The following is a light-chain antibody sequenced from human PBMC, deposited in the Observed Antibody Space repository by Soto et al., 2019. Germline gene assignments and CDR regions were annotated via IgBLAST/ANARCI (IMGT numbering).Light chain of an antibody. CDR2: STT. CDR1: TGAVTSGYY. V-gene: IGLV7-43*01. Sequence: QTVVTQEPSLTVSPGGTVTLICASSTGAVTSGYYPNWFQQKPGQPPRALIESTTYKRSWTPARSSVSLLGGKAALTLLGVRPEDEADYFCLLSQGDGVVLGGGTQLTVL. J-gene: IGLJ2*01. CDR3: LLSQGDGVV.